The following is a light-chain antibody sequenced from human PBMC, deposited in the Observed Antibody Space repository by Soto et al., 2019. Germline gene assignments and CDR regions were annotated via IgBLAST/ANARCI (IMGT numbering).Light chain of an antibody. CDR2: GAS. CDR1: QSVSSSY. Sequence: EIVLTQSPGTLSLSPGERATLSCRASQSVSSSYLAWYQQKPGQAPRLLIYGASSRATGIPDRFSGSGSGIYFTLTISRLESEDFAVYYCQQYGSSPWTFGQGTKVEIK. J-gene: IGKJ1*01. CDR3: QQYGSSPWT. V-gene: IGKV3-20*01.